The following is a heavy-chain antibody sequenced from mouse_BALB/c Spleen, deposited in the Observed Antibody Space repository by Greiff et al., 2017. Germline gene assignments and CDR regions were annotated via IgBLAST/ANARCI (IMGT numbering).Heavy chain of an antibody. CDR3: AREGGKKYGNLDY. Sequence: EVQGVESGGGLVQPGGSRKLSCAASGFTFSSFGMHWVRQAPEKGLEWVAYISSGSSTIYYADTVKGRFTISRDNPKNTLFLQMTSLRSEDTAMYYCAREGGKKYGNLDYWGQGTSVTVSS. CDR2: ISSGSSTI. V-gene: IGHV5-17*02. J-gene: IGHJ4*01. CDR1: GFTFSSFG. D-gene: IGHD2-10*02.